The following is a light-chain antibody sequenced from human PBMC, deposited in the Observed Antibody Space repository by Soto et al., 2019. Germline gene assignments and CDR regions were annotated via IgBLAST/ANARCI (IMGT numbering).Light chain of an antibody. CDR3: QSYDSSLSGSYV. CDR1: SSNIGAGYD. J-gene: IGLJ1*01. Sequence: QAVVTQPPSVSGAPGQRVTISCTGRSSNIGAGYDVHWYQQLPGTAPKLLIYGNSNRPSGVPDRFSGSKSGTSASLAITGLQAEDEADYYCQSYDSSLSGSYVFGPGTKLTVL. V-gene: IGLV1-40*01. CDR2: GNS.